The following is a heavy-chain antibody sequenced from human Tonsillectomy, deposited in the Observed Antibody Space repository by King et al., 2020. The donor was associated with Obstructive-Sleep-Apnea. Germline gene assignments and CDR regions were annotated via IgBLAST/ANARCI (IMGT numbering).Heavy chain of an antibody. CDR2: ISGIGDGT. J-gene: IGHJ4*02. CDR3: AKSLKYSSSPEFDC. CDR1: GFTFNIYA. V-gene: IGHV3-23*04. D-gene: IGHD6-6*01. Sequence: VQLVESGGGLVQPGGSLRLSCAASGFTFNIYAMTWVRQAPGKGLEWVSAISGIGDGTYYADSVKGRFTISRHNSKNTLYLKMNSLRAEDTAVYYCAKSLKYSSSPEFDCWGQGTLVTVSS.